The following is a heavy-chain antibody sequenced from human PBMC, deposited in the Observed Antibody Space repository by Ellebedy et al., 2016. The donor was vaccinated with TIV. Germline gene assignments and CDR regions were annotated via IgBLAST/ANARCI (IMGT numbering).Heavy chain of an antibody. J-gene: IGHJ1*01. V-gene: IGHV3-48*04. Sequence: PGGSLRLSCAASGFTFSGYGMNWVRQAPGKGLEWVSYISSSSGTIYYADSVKGRFTISRDNAKNSLYLQMNSLRAEDTAVYYCARDRVAATGTPEYFQHWGQGTLVTVSS. CDR2: ISSSSGTI. D-gene: IGHD6-13*01. CDR1: GFTFSGYG. CDR3: ARDRVAATGTPEYFQH.